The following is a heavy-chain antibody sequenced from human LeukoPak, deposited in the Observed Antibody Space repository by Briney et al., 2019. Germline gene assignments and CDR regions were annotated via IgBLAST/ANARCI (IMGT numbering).Heavy chain of an antibody. CDR1: GESFSAFY. CDR3: ARDKKVHITRTYNLHFALDV. J-gene: IGHJ6*04. CDR2: VTHSGST. D-gene: IGHD3-3*01. V-gene: IGHV4-34*01. Sequence: PSETLSLTCAVYGESFSAFYWTWIRQPPGKGLEWIGEVTHSGSTNYNPSLKSRVTISVDTAKNQFSLNLSSVTAADTAVYYCARDKKVHITRTYNLHFALDVWGKGTTVTVSS.